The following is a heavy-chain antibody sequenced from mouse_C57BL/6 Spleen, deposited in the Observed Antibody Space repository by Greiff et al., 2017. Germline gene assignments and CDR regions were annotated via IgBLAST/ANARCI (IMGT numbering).Heavy chain of an antibody. V-gene: IGHV5-4*01. CDR1: GFTFSSYA. D-gene: IGHD1-1*01. Sequence: EVKVVESGGGLVKPGGSLKLSCAASGFTFSSYAMSWVRQTPEKRLEWVATISDGGSYTYYPDNVKGRFTISRDNAKNNLYLQMSHLKSEDTAMYYCAREGYYGSSYYYFDYWGQGTTLTVSS. CDR3: AREGYYGSSYYYFDY. CDR2: ISDGGSYT. J-gene: IGHJ2*01.